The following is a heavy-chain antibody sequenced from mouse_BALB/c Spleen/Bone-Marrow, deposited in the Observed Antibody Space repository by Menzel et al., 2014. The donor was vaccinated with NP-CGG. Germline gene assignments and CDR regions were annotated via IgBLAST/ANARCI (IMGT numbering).Heavy chain of an antibody. D-gene: IGHD2-4*01. CDR2: IDPYNGGT. Sequence: EVHLVESGPELVKPGASVKISCKTSGYTFTEYTMHWVKQSHGKSLEWIGYIDPYNGGTSYNQKFKGKATLTVDKSSSTAFMHLNSLTSEDSAVYYCARDGGDYPYYFDYWGQGTTLTVSS. CDR3: ARDGGDYPYYFDY. J-gene: IGHJ2*01. V-gene: IGHV1S135*01. CDR1: GYTFTEYT.